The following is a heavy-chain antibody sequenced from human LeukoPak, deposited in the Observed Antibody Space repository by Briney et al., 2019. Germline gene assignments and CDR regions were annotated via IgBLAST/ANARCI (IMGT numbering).Heavy chain of an antibody. CDR3: ARGYFPDY. V-gene: IGHV4-61*02. J-gene: IGHJ4*02. CDR1: GGSISSGSYY. Sequence: SETLSLTCTVSGGSISSGSYYWSWIRQPAGKGLEWIGRIYTSGSTNYNPSLKSRVTMSVDTSKNQFSLKLSSVTAADTAVYYCARGYFPDYWGQGTLVTVSS. CDR2: IYTSGST. D-gene: IGHD2-21*01.